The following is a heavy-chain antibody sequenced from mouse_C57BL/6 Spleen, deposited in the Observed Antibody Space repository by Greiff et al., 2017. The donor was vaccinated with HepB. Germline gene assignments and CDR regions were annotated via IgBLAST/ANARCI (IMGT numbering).Heavy chain of an antibody. J-gene: IGHJ4*01. D-gene: IGHD6-5*01. Sequence: DVMLVESGGGLVQPGGSLSLSCAASGFTFTDYYMSWVRQPPGKALEWLGFIRNKANGNTTEYSASVKGRFTIARDNSQSILYLLMNALRAEDSATYYCARRLYAMDYWGQGTSVTVSS. CDR3: ARRLYAMDY. V-gene: IGHV7-3*01. CDR2: IRNKANGNTT. CDR1: GFTFTDYY.